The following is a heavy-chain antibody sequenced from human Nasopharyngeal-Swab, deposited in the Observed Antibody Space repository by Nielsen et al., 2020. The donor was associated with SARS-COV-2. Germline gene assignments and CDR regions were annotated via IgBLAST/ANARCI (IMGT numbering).Heavy chain of an antibody. CDR1: GYTFTGYY. CDR3: ARDGGLDAFDI. V-gene: IGHV1-2*06. CDR2: INPNSGGT. D-gene: IGHD3-16*01. Sequence: ASVKVSCKASGYTFTGYYMHWVRQAPGQGLEWMGRINPNSGGTNYAQKLQGRVTMTTDTSTSTAYMELRSLRSDDTAVYYCARDGGLDAFDIWGQGTMVTVSS. J-gene: IGHJ3*02.